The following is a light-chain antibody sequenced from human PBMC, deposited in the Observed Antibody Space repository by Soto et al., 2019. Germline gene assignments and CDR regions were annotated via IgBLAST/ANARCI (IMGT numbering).Light chain of an antibody. CDR2: DAS. J-gene: IGKJ1*01. CDR1: QSVRRY. Sequence: EIVLTQSPATLSLSPGERATLSCRASQSVRRYLAWYQQKPGQATRLLIYDASYRADGIPARFSGSGSGTDFTLTISSLEPEDFAVYYCQERSNWHPGTFGQGTKVDIK. V-gene: IGKV3-11*01. CDR3: QERSNWHPGT.